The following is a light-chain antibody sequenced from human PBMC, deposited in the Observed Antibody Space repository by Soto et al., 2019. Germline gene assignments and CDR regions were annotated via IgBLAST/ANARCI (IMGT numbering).Light chain of an antibody. V-gene: IGKV3-15*01. CDR1: QSVSSN. CDR2: GAS. CDR3: QPYNNFPYT. Sequence: DIVMTQSPATLSVSPGERATLSCRASQSVSSNSAWYQQKPGQAPRLLIYGASTRATGIPARFSGSGSGTEFTLTISSLQSDDVAVYYCQPYNNFPYTFGQGTKLEIK. J-gene: IGKJ2*01.